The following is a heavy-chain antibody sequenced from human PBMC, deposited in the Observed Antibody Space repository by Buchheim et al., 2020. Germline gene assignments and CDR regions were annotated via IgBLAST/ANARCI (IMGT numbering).Heavy chain of an antibody. CDR1: GASISSSSYY. CDR2: IYYSGST. J-gene: IGHJ5*01. D-gene: IGHD2-2*01. V-gene: IGHV4-39*01. Sequence: QLQLQESGPGLVKSSETLSLTCTVSGASISSSSYYWGWIRQPPGKGLEWIGSIYYSGSTHYNPSLKSRVTISVDTSKNQFPLKLGSVTAAETAVYYCATIEFGGHCSGTSCYYYNWLDPWGQGTL. CDR3: ATIEFGGHCSGTSCYYYNWLDP.